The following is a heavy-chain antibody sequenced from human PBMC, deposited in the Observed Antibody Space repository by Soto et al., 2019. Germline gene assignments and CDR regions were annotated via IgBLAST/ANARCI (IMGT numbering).Heavy chain of an antibody. CDR3: AKAPSADYGNYGYLVL. CDR2: ISWNSGSI. J-gene: IGHJ2*01. V-gene: IGHV3-9*01. D-gene: IGHD4-17*01. CDR1: GFTFDDYA. Sequence: EVQLVESGGGLVQPGRSLRLSCAASGFTFDDYAMHWVRQAPGKGLEWVSGISWNSGSIGYADSVKGRFTISRDNAKNSWNLQRTGRRAEARALNYWAKAPSADYGNYGYLVLGGGGTLFTVSS.